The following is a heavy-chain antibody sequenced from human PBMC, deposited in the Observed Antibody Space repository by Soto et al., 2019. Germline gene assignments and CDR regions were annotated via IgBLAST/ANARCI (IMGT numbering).Heavy chain of an antibody. CDR3: ARDRGDSSSTWRYYYYGMDV. J-gene: IGHJ6*02. V-gene: IGHV4-61*01. D-gene: IGHD6-6*01. CDR2: IYYSGST. CDR1: GGSVSSGSYY. Sequence: VTLSLTCTVSGGSVSSGSYYWSWIRQPPGKGLEWIGYIYYSGSTNYNPSLKSRVTISVDTSKNQFSLKLSSVTAADTAVYYCARDRGDSSSTWRYYYYGMDVWGQGTTVTVSS.